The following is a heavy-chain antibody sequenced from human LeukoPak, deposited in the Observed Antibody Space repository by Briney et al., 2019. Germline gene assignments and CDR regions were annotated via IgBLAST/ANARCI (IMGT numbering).Heavy chain of an antibody. V-gene: IGHV3-23*01. CDR3: AKDEDTVVVPAASIVGQ. CDR1: GFTFSSYA. J-gene: IGHJ4*02. CDR2: ISGSGGRT. Sequence: GGSLRLSCAASGFTFSSYAMSWVRQAPGKGLEWVSAISGSGGRTYYADSVKGRFTISRDNSKDTLYLQMNSLRAEDTAVYYCAKDEDTVVVPAASIVGQWGQGTLVTVSS. D-gene: IGHD2-2*01.